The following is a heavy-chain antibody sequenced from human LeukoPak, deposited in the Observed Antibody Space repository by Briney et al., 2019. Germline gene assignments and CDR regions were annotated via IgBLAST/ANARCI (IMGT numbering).Heavy chain of an antibody. D-gene: IGHD4-17*01. CDR2: IWYDGSNK. V-gene: IGHV3-33*01. Sequence: GGTLRLSYAPSGFTFSSDGMHWVRQAPGKGLEWVAVIWYDGSNKYYADSVKGRFPISRDNSKNTLYLQMNSLRAEDTAVYYCARDGGVGDHGGYYYYGMDVWGQGTTVTVSS. J-gene: IGHJ6*02. CDR3: ARDGGVGDHGGYYYYGMDV. CDR1: GFTFSSDG.